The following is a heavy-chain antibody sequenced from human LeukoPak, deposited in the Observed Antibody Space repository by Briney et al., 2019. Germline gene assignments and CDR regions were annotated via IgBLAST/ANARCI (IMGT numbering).Heavy chain of an antibody. J-gene: IGHJ4*02. CDR2: INHSGST. CDR3: ARHRPYSSGWDFDY. Sequence: SETLSLTCAVYGGSFSGYYWSWIRQPPGKGLEWIGEINHSGSTNYNPSLKSRVTISVDTSKNQFSLKLTSVTAADTAVYYCARHRPYSSGWDFDYWGQGTLVTVSS. D-gene: IGHD6-19*01. CDR1: GGSFSGYY. V-gene: IGHV4-34*01.